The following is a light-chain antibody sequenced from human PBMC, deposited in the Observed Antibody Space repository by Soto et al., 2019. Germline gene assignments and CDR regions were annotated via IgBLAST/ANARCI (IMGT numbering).Light chain of an antibody. CDR2: EVS. Sequence: QSALTQPASVSGSPGQSITISCTGTSSDVGGYNYVSWYQQHPAKAPKLMIFEVSNRPSGISNRFSGSKSGNTASLTISGLQAEGEADYYCSSYTSSSNYVFGTGTKLTVL. V-gene: IGLV2-14*01. CDR3: SSYTSSSNYV. CDR1: SSDVGGYNY. J-gene: IGLJ1*01.